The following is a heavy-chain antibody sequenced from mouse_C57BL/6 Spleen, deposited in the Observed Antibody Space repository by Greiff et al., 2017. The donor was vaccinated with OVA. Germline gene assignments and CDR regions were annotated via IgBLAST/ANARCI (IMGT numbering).Heavy chain of an antibody. CDR1: GYAFSSSW. CDR3: ARSRDYYGSSFDY. D-gene: IGHD1-1*01. J-gene: IGHJ2*01. CDR2: IYPGDGDT. Sequence: VQLQQSGPELVKPGASVKISCKASGYAFSSSWMNWVKQRPGKGLEWIGRIYPGDGDTNYNGKFKGKATLTADKSSSTAYMQLSSLTSEDSAVYVCARSRDYYGSSFDYWGQGTTLTVSS. V-gene: IGHV1-82*01.